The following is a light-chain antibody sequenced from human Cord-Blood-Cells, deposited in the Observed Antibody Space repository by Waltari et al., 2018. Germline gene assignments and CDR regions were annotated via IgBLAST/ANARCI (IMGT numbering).Light chain of an antibody. J-gene: IGKJ2*01. CDR3: QQYGSSPYT. CDR2: GAS. CDR1: QSVSSSY. Sequence: EIVLTQSPGTLSLSPGASATLACRASQSVSSSYLAWYQQKPGQAPRLLIYGASSRATGIPDRFSGSGSGTDFTLTISRLEPEDFAVYYCQQYGSSPYTFGQGTKLEIK. V-gene: IGKV3-20*01.